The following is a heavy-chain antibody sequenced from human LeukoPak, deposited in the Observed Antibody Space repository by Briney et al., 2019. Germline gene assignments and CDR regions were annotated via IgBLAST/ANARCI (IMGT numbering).Heavy chain of an antibody. V-gene: IGHV4-59*08. Sequence: SETLSLTCTVSGGSISSYYWSWIRQPPGKGLEWIGYIYYSGSTNYNPSLKSRVTISVDTSKNQFSLKLSSVTAADTAVYYCARRHYYDYYGMDVWGQGTTVTVSS. CDR1: GGSISSYY. CDR2: IYYSGST. J-gene: IGHJ6*02. CDR3: ARRHYYDYYGMDV.